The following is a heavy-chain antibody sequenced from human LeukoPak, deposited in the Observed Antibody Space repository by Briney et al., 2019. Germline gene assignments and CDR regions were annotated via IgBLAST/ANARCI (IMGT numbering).Heavy chain of an antibody. CDR2: ISAYNGNT. J-gene: IGHJ4*02. CDR1: GYTFNSYE. Sequence: ASVKVSCKASGYTFNSYEITWVRLGPGQRREWMGWISAYNGNTNYAQKVQGRVTMTTDTSTSTAYMELRSLRSDDTAVYYCARVSHYYGSEIEYWGQGTLVTVSS. D-gene: IGHD3-10*01. CDR3: ARVSHYYGSEIEY. V-gene: IGHV1-18*01.